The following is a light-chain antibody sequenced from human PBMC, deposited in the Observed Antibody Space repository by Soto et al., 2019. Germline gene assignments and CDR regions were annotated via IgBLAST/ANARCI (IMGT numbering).Light chain of an antibody. CDR3: QQYSTYTPRT. Sequence: DIQMTQSPSTLSASVGDRVTITCRASQSISIWLAWYQQKPGKAPKILIYKASSLESGVPSGSSGSGSGTEFTLTISSLQPDDFATYYCQQYSTYTPRTFGQGTKVDIK. J-gene: IGKJ1*01. CDR2: KAS. V-gene: IGKV1-5*03. CDR1: QSISIW.